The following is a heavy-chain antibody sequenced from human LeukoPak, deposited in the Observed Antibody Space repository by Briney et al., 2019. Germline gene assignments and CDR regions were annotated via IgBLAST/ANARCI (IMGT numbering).Heavy chain of an antibody. Sequence: GGSLRLSCAASGFTFDDYAMHWVRQAPGKGLEWVSGISWNSGSIGYADSVKGRFTISRDNAKNSLYLQMNSLRAEDTALCYCAKERGNWFDPWGQGTLVTVSS. V-gene: IGHV3-9*01. CDR3: AKERGNWFDP. J-gene: IGHJ5*02. CDR1: GFTFDDYA. CDR2: ISWNSGSI.